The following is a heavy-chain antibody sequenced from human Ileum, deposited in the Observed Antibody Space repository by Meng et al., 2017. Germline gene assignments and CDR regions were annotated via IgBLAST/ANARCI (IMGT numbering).Heavy chain of an antibody. CDR3: TRATIWYSGGY. Sequence: SETLSLTCTVSGDSISGYYWSWIRQTPGKGLEWIGYISSSGSTPYNPSLESRVTISVDTSKNQFSLKLNSVSVADTAVYYCTRATIWYSGGYWGQGTLVTVSS. V-gene: IGHV4-59*08. J-gene: IGHJ4*02. CDR2: ISSSGST. CDR1: GDSISGYY. D-gene: IGHD1-26*01.